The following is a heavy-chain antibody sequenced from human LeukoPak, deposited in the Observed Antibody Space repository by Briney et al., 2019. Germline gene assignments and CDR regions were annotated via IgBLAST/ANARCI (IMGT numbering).Heavy chain of an antibody. V-gene: IGHV3-7*05. J-gene: IGHJ4*02. D-gene: IGHD5-24*01. CDR2: IKEDGSAK. CDR3: ARDTGYNTFDY. CDR1: GFTLSNYW. Sequence: GGPLRLSCAASGFTLSNYWMSWVRQAPGKGLEWVANIKEDGSAKYYVDSVKGRFTISRDNAKNSQYLQMNSLRAEDTAVYYCARDTGYNTFDYWGQGTLVTVSS.